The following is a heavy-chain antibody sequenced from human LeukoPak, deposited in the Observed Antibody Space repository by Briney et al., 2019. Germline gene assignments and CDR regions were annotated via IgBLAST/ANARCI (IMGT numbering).Heavy chain of an antibody. CDR1: GYTFTSYS. CDR3: ARVWTRARGWIGY. V-gene: IGHV1-18*01. D-gene: IGHD3-10*01. CDR2: ISVYNGNA. J-gene: IGHJ4*02. Sequence: ASVKVSCKASGYTFTSYSISWVRQAPGQGLEWMGWISVYNGNAHYAQRLQGRVTMTTDTSTRTAYMELRSLRSDDTAVYYCARVWTRARGWIGYWGQGTLVTVSS.